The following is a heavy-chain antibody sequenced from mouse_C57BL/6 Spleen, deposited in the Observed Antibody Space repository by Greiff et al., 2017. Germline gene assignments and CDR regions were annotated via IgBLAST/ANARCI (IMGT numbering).Heavy chain of an antibody. CDR2: IWSGGST. CDR3: ATLWLRRGNYAMDY. V-gene: IGHV2-2*01. CDR1: GFSLTSYG. Sequence: QVQLQQSGPGLVQPSQSLSITCTVSGFSLTSYGVHWVRQSPGKGLEWLGVIWSGGSTDYNAAFISRLSISKYNSKSQVFFKMNSLQADDTAIYCCATLWLRRGNYAMDYWGQGTSVTVSS. J-gene: IGHJ4*01. D-gene: IGHD2-2*01.